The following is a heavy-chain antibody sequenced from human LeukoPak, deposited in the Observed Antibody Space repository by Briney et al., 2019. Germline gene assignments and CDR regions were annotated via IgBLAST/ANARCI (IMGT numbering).Heavy chain of an antibody. J-gene: IGHJ5*02. D-gene: IGHD3-10*01. CDR1: GGSISGGSYY. CDR2: IYTSGST. CDR3: ARGGYYGSGNDFRFDP. V-gene: IGHV4-61*02. Sequence: SETLSLTCTVSGGSISGGSYYWSWIRQPAGKGLEWIGRIYTSGSTNYNPSLKSRVTMSVDTSKNQFSLKLSSVTAADTAVYYCARGGYYGSGNDFRFDPWGQGTLVTVSS.